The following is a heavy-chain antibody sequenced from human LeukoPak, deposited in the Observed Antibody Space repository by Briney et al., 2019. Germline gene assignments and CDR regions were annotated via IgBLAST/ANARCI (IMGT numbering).Heavy chain of an antibody. V-gene: IGHV4-34*01. CDR1: GGSFSGYY. J-gene: IGHJ5*02. CDR3: ARDSGRRFLEWLNRWNWFDP. CDR2: INHSGST. D-gene: IGHD3-3*01. Sequence: SETLSLTCAVYGGSFSGYYWSWTRQPPGKGLEWIGEINHSGSTNYNPSLKSRVTISVDTSKNQFSLKLSSVTAADTAVYYCARDSGRRFLEWLNRWNWFDPWGQGTLVTVSS.